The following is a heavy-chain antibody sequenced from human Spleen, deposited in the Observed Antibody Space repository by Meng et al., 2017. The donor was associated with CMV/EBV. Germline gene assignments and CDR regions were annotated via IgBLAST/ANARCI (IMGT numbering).Heavy chain of an antibody. CDR2: INEEGSEK. Sequence: GESLKISCAASGFSFSGYWMSWVRQAPGKGLEWVANINEEGSEKYYSDSVKGRFTISRGNAKNSLYLQMNSLRAEDSGVYYCARGRFCDYWGQGTPVTVSS. CDR3: ARGRFCDY. CDR1: GFSFSGYW. V-gene: IGHV3-7*01. J-gene: IGHJ4*02.